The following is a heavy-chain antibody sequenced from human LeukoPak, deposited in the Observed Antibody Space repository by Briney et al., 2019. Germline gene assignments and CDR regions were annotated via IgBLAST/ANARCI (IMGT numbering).Heavy chain of an antibody. D-gene: IGHD3-22*01. CDR3: ARDGYYHDSSGYYY. V-gene: IGHV4-39*07. CDR1: GGSISSSSYY. CDR2: IYTSGST. Sequence: SSETLSLTCTVSGGSISSSSYYWGWIRQPPGKGLEWIGRIYTSGSTNYNPSLKSRVTMSVDTSKNQFSLKLSSVTAADTAVYYCARDGYYHDSSGYYYWGQGTLVTVSS. J-gene: IGHJ4*02.